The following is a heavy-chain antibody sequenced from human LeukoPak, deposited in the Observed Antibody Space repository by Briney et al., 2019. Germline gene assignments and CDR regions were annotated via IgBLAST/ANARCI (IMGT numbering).Heavy chain of an antibody. CDR2: IYYSGST. V-gene: IGHV4-59*01. Sequence: PSETLSLTCTVSGGSISSYYWSWIRQPPGKGLEWIGYIYYSGSTNYNPSLKSRVTISVDTSKNQFSLKLSSVTAADTAVYYCARGSPPGWEQWLVDFDYWGQGTLVTVSS. D-gene: IGHD6-19*01. J-gene: IGHJ4*02. CDR3: ARGSPPGWEQWLVDFDY. CDR1: GGSISSYY.